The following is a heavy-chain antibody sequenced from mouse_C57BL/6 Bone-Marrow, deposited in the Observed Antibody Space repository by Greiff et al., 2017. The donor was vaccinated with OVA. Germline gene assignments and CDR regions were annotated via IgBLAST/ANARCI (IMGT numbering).Heavy chain of an antibody. V-gene: IGHV1-19*01. CDR1: GYTFTDYY. CDR2: INPYNGGT. Sequence: VQLKQSGPVLVQPGASVKMSCTASGYTFTDYYMNWVKQSHGKSLEWIGVINPYNGGTSYNQTFKGQATLTVDKSTSTAYMELNSLTSEDAAVYYYEREGSSGPYYYAMDYWGQGTSVTVSS. CDR3: EREGSSGPYYYAMDY. J-gene: IGHJ4*01. D-gene: IGHD3-2*02.